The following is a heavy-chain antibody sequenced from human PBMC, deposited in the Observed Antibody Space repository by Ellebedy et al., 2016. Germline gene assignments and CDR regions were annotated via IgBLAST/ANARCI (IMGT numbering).Heavy chain of an antibody. CDR1: GYTFTNYF. CDR2: ISPSGGKT. CDR3: ARGRAGASYYDSGSFSSGYYFMDV. Sequence: ASVKVSCKAFGYTFTNYFIHWVRQAPGQGLEWMGIISPSGGKTTYAQKFQGRVAMTRDTSTTTVYMELSSLRSEDTAMYYCARGRAGASYYDSGSFSSGYYFMDVWGKGTTVTVSS. D-gene: IGHD3-10*01. J-gene: IGHJ6*04. V-gene: IGHV1-46*01.